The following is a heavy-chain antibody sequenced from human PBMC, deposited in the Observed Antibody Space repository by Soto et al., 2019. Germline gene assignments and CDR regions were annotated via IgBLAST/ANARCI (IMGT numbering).Heavy chain of an antibody. J-gene: IGHJ5*02. D-gene: IGHD2-21*02. CDR3: ATGGGNSDPEFDP. V-gene: IGHV1-69*13. CDR2: IIPIFGTA. CDR1: GYTFTGYY. Sequence: ASVKVSCKASGYTFTGYYMHWVRQAPGQGLEWMGGIIPIFGTANYAQKFQGRVTITADESTSTAYMELSSLRSEDTAVYYCATGGGNSDPEFDPWGQGTLVTVSS.